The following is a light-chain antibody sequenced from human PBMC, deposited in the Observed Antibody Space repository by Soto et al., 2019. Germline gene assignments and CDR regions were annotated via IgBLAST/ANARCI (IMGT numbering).Light chain of an antibody. CDR2: AAS. CDR1: QGISSY. V-gene: IGKV1-27*01. J-gene: IGKJ1*01. Sequence: IRMTQSPSSFSASTGDRVTITCRASQGISSYLAWYQQEPGKAPKLLIYAASTLQSGVPSRFSGSGSGTDFTLTISSLQPEDVATYYCQKYNRAPWTFGQGTKVEIK. CDR3: QKYNRAPWT.